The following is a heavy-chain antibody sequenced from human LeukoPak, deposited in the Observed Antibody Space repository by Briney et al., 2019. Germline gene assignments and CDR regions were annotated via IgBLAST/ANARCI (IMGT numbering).Heavy chain of an antibody. CDR3: ARDRESNYLYDY. D-gene: IGHD4-11*01. CDR1: GYSFTSYW. J-gene: IGHJ4*02. Sequence: GESLKISCKGSGYSFTSYWIGWVRQMPGKGLEWMGIIYPGDSDTRYSPSFQGQVTISADKSISTAYMELSRLRSDDTAVYYCARDRESNYLYDYWGQGTLVTVSS. V-gene: IGHV5-51*01. CDR2: IYPGDSDT.